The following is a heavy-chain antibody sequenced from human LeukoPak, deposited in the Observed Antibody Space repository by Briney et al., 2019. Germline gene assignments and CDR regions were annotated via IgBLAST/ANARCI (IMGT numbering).Heavy chain of an antibody. J-gene: IGHJ6*03. Sequence: PSETLSLTCTVSGGSVSSYYWSWIRQPPGKGLEWIGYIYYSGSTDYNPSLKSRVTISVDTSKNQFSLKLSSVTAADTAVYYCARLFVDYDILTGYPTLYYYMDVWGKGTTVTISS. V-gene: IGHV4-59*02. CDR2: IYYSGST. D-gene: IGHD3-9*01. CDR3: ARLFVDYDILTGYPTLYYYMDV. CDR1: GGSVSSYY.